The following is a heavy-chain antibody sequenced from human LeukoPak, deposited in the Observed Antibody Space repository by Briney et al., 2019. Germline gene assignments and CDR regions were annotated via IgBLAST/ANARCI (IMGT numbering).Heavy chain of an antibody. J-gene: IGHJ3*02. Sequence: ASVKVSCKSSEYTFRNFDIHWVRQAPGQGLEWMGWTNPNSGNTDYAQKFQGRVTMTRDTSLSTAYMDLSSLTSDDTAMYYCVETGLGRARYDNRGRYVGAFDIWGQGTMVTVSS. CDR2: TNPNSGNT. CDR1: EYTFRNFD. D-gene: IGHD3-22*01. V-gene: IGHV1-8*01. CDR3: VETGLGRARYDNRGRYVGAFDI.